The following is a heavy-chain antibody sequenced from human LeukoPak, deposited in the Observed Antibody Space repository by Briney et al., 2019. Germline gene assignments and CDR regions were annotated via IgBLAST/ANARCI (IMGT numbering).Heavy chain of an antibody. Sequence: GGSLRLSCAASGFTFSSYSMNWVRQAPGKGLEWVAVISYDGSYEYYADSVKGRFSISRDNSKNTLFLQMNSLRAEDTAVYYCASPYSGTHSYFDYWGQGTLVTVSS. CDR2: ISYDGSYE. J-gene: IGHJ4*02. D-gene: IGHD1-26*01. CDR3: ASPYSGTHSYFDY. V-gene: IGHV3-30*03. CDR1: GFTFSSYS.